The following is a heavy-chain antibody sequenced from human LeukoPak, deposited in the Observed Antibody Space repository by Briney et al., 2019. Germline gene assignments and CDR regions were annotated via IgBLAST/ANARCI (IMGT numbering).Heavy chain of an antibody. CDR1: GASFSGSY. Sequence: KPSETLSLTCAVYGASFSGSYWTWIRQPPGKGLEWIGEINHSGSTTYNPSLNNRVTISVDTSKNQFSLKLSSVTAADTAVYYCARPRYGSGSLDSWGQGTLVTVSS. V-gene: IGHV4-34*01. J-gene: IGHJ4*02. CDR2: INHSGST. D-gene: IGHD3-10*01. CDR3: ARPRYGSGSLDS.